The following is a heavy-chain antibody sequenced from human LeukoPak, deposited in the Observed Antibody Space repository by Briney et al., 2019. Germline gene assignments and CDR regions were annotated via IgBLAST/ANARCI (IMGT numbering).Heavy chain of an antibody. CDR2: IYSGGST. J-gene: IGHJ6*02. D-gene: IGHD1-26*01. CDR3: ASPLKLYYYYGMDV. V-gene: IGHV3-53*01. Sequence: GGSLRLSCAASGFTVGSNYMIWVRQAPGKGLEWVSLIYSGGSTYYADSVKGRFTISRDNSKNTLYLQMNSLRAEDTAMYYCASPLKLYYYYGMDVWGQGTTVTVSS. CDR1: GFTVGSNY.